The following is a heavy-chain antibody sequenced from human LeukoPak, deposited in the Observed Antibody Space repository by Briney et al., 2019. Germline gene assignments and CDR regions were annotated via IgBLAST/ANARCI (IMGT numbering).Heavy chain of an antibody. CDR1: GYTFTGYY. Sequence: ASVKVSCKASGYTFTGYYMHWVRQAPGQGLEYMGIINPAGGDTTYAQKFQGRVTVTRDTSTSTVYMELSSLRSEDTAVYYCARAGIYTSGCHYCASDIWGQGTMVTVSS. D-gene: IGHD6-19*01. CDR3: ARAGIYTSGCHYCASDI. CDR2: INPAGGDT. V-gene: IGHV1-46*01. J-gene: IGHJ3*02.